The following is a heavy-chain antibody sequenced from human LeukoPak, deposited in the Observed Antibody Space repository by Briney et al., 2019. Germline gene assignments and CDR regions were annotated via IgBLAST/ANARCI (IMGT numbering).Heavy chain of an antibody. D-gene: IGHD3-22*01. CDR1: GFTFSSYW. J-gene: IGHJ5*02. V-gene: IGHV3-23*01. CDR2: ISGSGGST. Sequence: GGSLRLSCAASGFTFSSYWMSWVRQAPGKGLEWVSAISGSGGSTYYADSVKGRFTISRDNSKNTLYLQMNSLRAEDTAVYYCAKDRGYYDSSGYLNWFDPWGQGTLVTVSS. CDR3: AKDRGYYDSSGYLNWFDP.